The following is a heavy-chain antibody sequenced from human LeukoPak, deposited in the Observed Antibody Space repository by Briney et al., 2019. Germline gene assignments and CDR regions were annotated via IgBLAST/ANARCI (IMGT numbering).Heavy chain of an antibody. J-gene: IGHJ5*02. CDR3: ARVLSSGYWVDP. Sequence: SETLSLTCTVSGGSTTSSSYHWVWIRQPPGEGLEWIGSMFHGGSTYDNPSLKSRVTVSGDASKNQFSLKLTSVIATDTAVYYCARVLSSGYWVDPWGQGTLVTVSS. D-gene: IGHD3-22*01. V-gene: IGHV4-39*01. CDR1: GGSTTSSSYH. CDR2: MFHGGST.